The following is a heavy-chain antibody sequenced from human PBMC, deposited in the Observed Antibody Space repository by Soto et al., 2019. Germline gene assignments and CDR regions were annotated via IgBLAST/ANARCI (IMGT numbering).Heavy chain of an antibody. V-gene: IGHV4-39*01. CDR2: IYYSGST. J-gene: IGHJ6*02. CDR1: GGYISSSSYY. Sequence: SETLSLTCTVSGGYISSSSYYWGWIRQPPGKGLEWIGSIYYSGSTYYNPSLKSRVTISVDTSKNQFSLKLSSVTAADTVVYYCARQSPEAYYDFWSGYSTYYYYGMDVWGQGTTVTVSS. D-gene: IGHD3-3*01. CDR3: ARQSPEAYYDFWSGYSTYYYYGMDV.